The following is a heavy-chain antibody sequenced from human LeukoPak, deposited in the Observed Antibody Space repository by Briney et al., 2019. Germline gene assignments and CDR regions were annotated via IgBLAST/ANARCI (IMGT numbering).Heavy chain of an antibody. Sequence: GGSLRLSCAASGFTFSSYAMSWVRQAPGKGLEWVSAISGSGGSTYYADSVKGRFTISRDNSKNTLYLQMNSLRAEDTAVYYCAKDSTPAKTTALSYYFDYWGQGTLVTVSS. CDR1: GFTFSSYA. CDR3: AKDSTPAKTTALSYYFDY. J-gene: IGHJ4*02. D-gene: IGHD4-11*01. V-gene: IGHV3-23*01. CDR2: ISGSGGST.